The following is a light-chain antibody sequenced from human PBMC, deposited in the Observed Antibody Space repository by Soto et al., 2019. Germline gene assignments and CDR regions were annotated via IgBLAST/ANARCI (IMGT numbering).Light chain of an antibody. Sequence: QSALTQSASLSGSPGQSIAISCTGTSSDVGGYNYVSWYQQHPGKTPNLMIYDVSNRPSGVSNRFSGSKSGNTASLTISGLQAEDEADYYCSSYTSSSTWVFGGGTQLT. CDR1: SSDVGGYNY. CDR3: SSYTSSSTWV. CDR2: DVS. J-gene: IGLJ3*02. V-gene: IGLV2-14*01.